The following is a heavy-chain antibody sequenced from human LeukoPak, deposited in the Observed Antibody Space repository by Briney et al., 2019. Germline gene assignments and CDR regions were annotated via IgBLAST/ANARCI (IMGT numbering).Heavy chain of an antibody. D-gene: IGHD2-15*01. CDR1: GGTFSSYA. CDR3: ARGGDCSGGSCYQTIDY. Sequence: ASVKVSCKASGGTFSSYAISWVRQAPGQGLEWMGRIIPILGIANYAQKFQGRVTITADKSTSTAYMELSSLRSEDTAVYYCARGGDCSGGSCYQTIDYRGQGTLVTVSS. J-gene: IGHJ4*02. CDR2: IIPILGIA. V-gene: IGHV1-69*04.